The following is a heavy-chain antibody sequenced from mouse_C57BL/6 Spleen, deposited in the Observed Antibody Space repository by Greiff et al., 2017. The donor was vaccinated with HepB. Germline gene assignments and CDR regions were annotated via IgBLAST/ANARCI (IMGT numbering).Heavy chain of an antibody. CDR3: ARALFPYYFDY. J-gene: IGHJ2*01. CDR2: ILPGSGST. V-gene: IGHV1-9*01. CDR1: GYTFTGYW. Sequence: VQGVESGAELMKPGASVKLSCKATGYTFTGYWIVWVKQRPGHGLEWIGEILPGSGSTNYNEKFKGKATFTADTSSSTAYMRLSILTTEDSAIYYCARALFPYYFDYWGQGTTLTVSS.